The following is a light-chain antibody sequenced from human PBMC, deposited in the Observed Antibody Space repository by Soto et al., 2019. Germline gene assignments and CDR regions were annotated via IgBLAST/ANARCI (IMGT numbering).Light chain of an antibody. CDR2: STN. CDR1: SGSVSTSYY. Sequence: QAVVTQEPSFSVSPGGTVTLTCGLSSGSVSTSYYPSWYQQTPGQAPRTLIYSTNTRSSGVPDRFSGSILGNKAALTITGAQADDESDYYCVLYMGSGNNYVFGPGTKHTVL. J-gene: IGLJ1*01. V-gene: IGLV8-61*01. CDR3: VLYMGSGNNYV.